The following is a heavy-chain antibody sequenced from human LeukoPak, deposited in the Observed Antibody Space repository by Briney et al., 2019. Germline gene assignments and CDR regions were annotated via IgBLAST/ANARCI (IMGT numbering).Heavy chain of an antibody. CDR2: ISYDGSNK. Sequence: GGSLRLSCAASGFTFSSYAMHWVRQAPGKGLEWVAVISYDGSNKYYADSVKGRFTISRDNSKNTLYLQMNSLRAEDTAVYYCARGGEWGLPADYWGQGTLVTVSS. CDR1: GFTFSSYA. V-gene: IGHV3-30*04. D-gene: IGHD1-26*01. CDR3: ARGGEWGLPADY. J-gene: IGHJ4*02.